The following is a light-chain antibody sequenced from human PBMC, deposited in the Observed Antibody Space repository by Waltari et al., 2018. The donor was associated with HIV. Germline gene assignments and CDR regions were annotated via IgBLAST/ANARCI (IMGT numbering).Light chain of an antibody. J-gene: IGLJ2*01. V-gene: IGLV3-21*02. Sequence: SYVLTQPPSVSVAPGQTARITCGGNNIGSKSVHWYQQKPGQAPVLVVYDDSDRPSGIPERCSGSNSGNTATLTSSRGEAGEEADYYWQVWDSSSDHTRVFGGGTKLTVL. CDR2: DDS. CDR1: NIGSKS. CDR3: QVWDSSSDHTRV.